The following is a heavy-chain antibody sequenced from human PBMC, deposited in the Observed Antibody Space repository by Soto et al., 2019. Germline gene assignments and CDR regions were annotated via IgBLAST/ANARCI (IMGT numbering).Heavy chain of an antibody. D-gene: IGHD2-2*01. CDR2: VYSGGST. V-gene: IGHV3-66*01. J-gene: IGHJ4*02. CDR1: GFTVSSNY. CDR3: ARGGGYCSRTSCPGYFDY. Sequence: EVQLVESGGGLVQPGGSLRLSCAASGFTVSSNYMNWVRQAPGKGLEWVSVVYSGGSTYYADSVKGRFTISRDNSKNTLYFQMNSLKAEDTAVYSCARGGGYCSRTSCPGYFDYWGQGTLVTVSS.